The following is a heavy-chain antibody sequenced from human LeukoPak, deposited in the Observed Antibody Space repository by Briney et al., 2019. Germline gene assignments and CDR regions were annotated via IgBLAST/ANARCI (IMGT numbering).Heavy chain of an antibody. J-gene: IGHJ3*02. Sequence: SGTLSITCAVSGGSISSSNWWSWVRQPPGKGLEWIGEIYHSGSTNYNPSLKSRVTISVDKSKNQFSLKLSSVTAADTAVYYCARALYYYGSGSYSPDAFDIWGQGTMVTVSS. CDR1: GGSISSSNW. D-gene: IGHD3-10*01. V-gene: IGHV4-4*02. CDR2: IYHSGST. CDR3: ARALYYYGSGSYSPDAFDI.